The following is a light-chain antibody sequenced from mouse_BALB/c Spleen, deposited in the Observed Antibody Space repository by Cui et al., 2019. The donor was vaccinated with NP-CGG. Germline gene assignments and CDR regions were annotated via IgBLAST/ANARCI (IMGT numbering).Light chain of an antibody. Sequence: QAVLTQESALTTSPGETVTLTCRSSTGAVTTSNYANWVQEKPDHLFTGLIGGTNNRAPGVPASFSGSLIGDKAALTITGAQTDDGAIYFSIIFGSGTKVTVL. V-gene: IGLV1*01. J-gene: IGLJ3*01. CDR1: TGAVTTSNY. CDR2: GTN. CDR3: II.